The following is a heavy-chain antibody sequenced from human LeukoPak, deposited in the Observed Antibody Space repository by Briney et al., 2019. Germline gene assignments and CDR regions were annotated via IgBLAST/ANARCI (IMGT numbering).Heavy chain of an antibody. CDR2: ISAYNGNT. CDR1: GYTFTSYG. V-gene: IGHV1-18*01. J-gene: IGHJ5*02. CDR3: ARVYDFWSGYYKESWFDP. D-gene: IGHD3-3*01. Sequence: ASVKVSCTASGYTFTSYGISWVRQTPGQGLEWMGWISAYNGNTNYAQKLQGRVTMTTDTSTSTAYMELRSLRSDDTAVYYCARVYDFWSGYYKESWFDPWGQGTLVTVSS.